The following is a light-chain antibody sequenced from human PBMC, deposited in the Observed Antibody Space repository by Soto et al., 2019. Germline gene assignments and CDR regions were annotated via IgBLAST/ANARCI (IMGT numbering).Light chain of an antibody. J-gene: IGKJ1*01. CDR2: AAS. V-gene: IGKV1-39*01. CDR3: QQSYSTPRT. Sequence: DIQMTRSPSSLSASVGDRVTITCRASQYINAYLNWFQQKPGKAPELLIYAASSLQGGVPSRFSGSGSGTDFTLTISSLQPEDFATYYCQQSYSTPRTFGQGTKVEIK. CDR1: QYINAY.